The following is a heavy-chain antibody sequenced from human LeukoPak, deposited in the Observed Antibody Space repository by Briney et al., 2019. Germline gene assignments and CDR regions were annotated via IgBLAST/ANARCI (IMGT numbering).Heavy chain of an antibody. D-gene: IGHD2-2*01. Sequence: SETLSLTCTVSAGSISSYYWSWIRQPPGKGLEWIGYIYYSGSTNYNPSLKSRVTISVDTSKNQFSLKLTSVTAADTAVYYCARHRGYCSSTSCSHWGDWFDPWGQGTLVTVSS. CDR3: ARHRGYCSSTSCSHWGDWFDP. CDR2: IYYSGST. V-gene: IGHV4-59*08. CDR1: AGSISSYY. J-gene: IGHJ5*02.